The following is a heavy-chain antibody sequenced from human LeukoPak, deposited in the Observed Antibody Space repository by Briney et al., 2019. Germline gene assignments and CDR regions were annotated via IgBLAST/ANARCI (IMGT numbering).Heavy chain of an antibody. CDR1: GYTFVIDS. CDR2: ISPSNGDT. CDR3: ARNSGCDLRSFFFDE. D-gene: IGHD3-10*01. Sequence: ASVKVSFKCSGYTFVIDSISLLRLAPGQGLEWMGWISPSNGDTSYAQKVQDRVTMTTDTSTTTVYMELRSLTSDDTATYYCARNSGCDLRSFFFDEWGQRTLVTVSS. V-gene: IGHV1-18*04. J-gene: IGHJ4*02.